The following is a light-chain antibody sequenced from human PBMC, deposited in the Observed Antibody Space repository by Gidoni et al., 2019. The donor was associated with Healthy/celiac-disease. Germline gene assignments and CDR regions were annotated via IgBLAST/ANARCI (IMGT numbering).Light chain of an antibody. CDR3: QQRSNWPFT. V-gene: IGKV3-11*01. Sequence: EIVFTHSPATLSLSPWERATLSCRASQSVSSYVAWYQQKPGQAPRLLSYDASNRATGITARFRGSGSGTDFNRNISSLEPEEFAVYYCQQRSNWPFTFGGGTKVEIK. J-gene: IGKJ4*01. CDR2: DAS. CDR1: QSVSSY.